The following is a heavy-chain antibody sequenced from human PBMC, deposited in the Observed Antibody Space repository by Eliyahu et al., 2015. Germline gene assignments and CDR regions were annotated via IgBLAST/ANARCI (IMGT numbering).Heavy chain of an antibody. CDR3: GGGVENSPEYVRH. Sequence: EVKLVESGGGLIQPGGSVRLSCAATGFSVKNNYMTWVRQAPGKGLEWVAIIYPVGSMYYADSVMGRFTLSRVNSKNTLDLLMNSLRVEDTAVYYCGGGVENSPEYVRHWGQGTLVSVSS. CDR1: GFSVKNNY. CDR2: IYPVGSM. V-gene: IGHV3-66*01. D-gene: IGHD3-3*01. J-gene: IGHJ1*01.